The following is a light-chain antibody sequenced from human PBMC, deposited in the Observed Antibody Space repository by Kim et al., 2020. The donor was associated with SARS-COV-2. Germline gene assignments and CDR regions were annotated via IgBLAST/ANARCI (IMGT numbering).Light chain of an antibody. Sequence: ASTGDRVTITCRAREGISSYLAWYQQKPGKAPKLLIYAAATLQSGVPSRFSGSGSGTDFTLTISCLQSEDFATYYCRQYYSYPPTFGGGTKVDIK. CDR1: EGISSY. CDR3: RQYYSYPPT. V-gene: IGKV1-8*01. J-gene: IGKJ4*01. CDR2: AAA.